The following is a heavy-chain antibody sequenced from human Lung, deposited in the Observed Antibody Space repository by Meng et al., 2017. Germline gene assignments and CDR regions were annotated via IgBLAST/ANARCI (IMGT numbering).Heavy chain of an antibody. CDR1: GFTFSSYT. D-gene: IGHD3-9*01. J-gene: IGHJ4*02. V-gene: IGHV3-74*03. CDR3: VRDADWVIFDH. Sequence: GGSLRLSCAASGFTFSSYTMHGVPQTPGEGLVWVTSINTDASITTYADSVKGRFTISRDDAKNTVYLQMNSLRAEDTAVYYCVRDADWVIFDHWGQGALVTVSS. CDR2: INTDASIT.